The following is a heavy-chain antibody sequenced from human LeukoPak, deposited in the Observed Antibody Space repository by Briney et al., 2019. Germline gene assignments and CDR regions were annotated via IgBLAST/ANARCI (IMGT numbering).Heavy chain of an antibody. J-gene: IGHJ4*02. D-gene: IGHD3-3*01. Sequence: PGGSLRLSCAASGFTFSSYSMNWVRQAPGKGLEWVSYISSSSSTIYYADSVKGRFTISRDNAKNSLYLQMNSLRDEDTAVYYCARDLTIFGVVSGVSYYWGQGTLVTVSS. CDR2: ISSSSSTI. V-gene: IGHV3-48*02. CDR3: ARDLTIFGVVSGVSYY. CDR1: GFTFSSYS.